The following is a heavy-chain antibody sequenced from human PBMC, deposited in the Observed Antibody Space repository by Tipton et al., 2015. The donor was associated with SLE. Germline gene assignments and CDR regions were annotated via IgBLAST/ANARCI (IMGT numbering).Heavy chain of an antibody. J-gene: IGHJ4*02. CDR1: GYSFTYH. CDR3: ARDGFWGGVSPYFDY. Sequence: QSGAEVKNSGASVKISCEASGYSFTYHLHWVRQAPGQGLEWVGMINPSDGSTTYAQRFQGRLTLTSDTSTSTAYMELSGLRSEDTALYYGARDGFWGGVSPYFDYWGQGTLVTVSS. CDR2: INPSDGST. V-gene: IGHV1-46*01. D-gene: IGHD3-3*01.